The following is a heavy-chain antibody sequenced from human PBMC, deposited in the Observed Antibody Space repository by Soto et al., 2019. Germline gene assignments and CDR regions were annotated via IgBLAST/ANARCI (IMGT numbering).Heavy chain of an antibody. CDR1: VGYFSSSY. CDR3: PRVRTAMVPHMHNWFDP. CDR2: INHSGGT. D-gene: IGHD5-18*01. Sequence: PSATLPLSCALCVGYFSSSYWSRIRQQPGKGLEWIGDINHSGGTNYNPSLKSRVTISVDTSKNQFSLKLSSVTAADTAVYYCPRVRTAMVPHMHNWFDPWGQGTLVTVSS. J-gene: IGHJ5*01. V-gene: IGHV4-34*01.